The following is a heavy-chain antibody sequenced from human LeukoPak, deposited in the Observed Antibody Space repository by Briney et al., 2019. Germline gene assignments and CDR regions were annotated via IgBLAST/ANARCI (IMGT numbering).Heavy chain of an antibody. J-gene: IGHJ4*02. Sequence: SETLSLTCAVYGGSFSGYYWSWIRQPPGKGLEWIGEINHSGSTNYNPSLKSRVTISVDTSKNQFSLKLSSVTAADTAVYYCARAGYCSSTSCYTYDYWGQGTLVTVSS. CDR2: INHSGST. CDR1: GGSFSGYY. V-gene: IGHV4-34*01. CDR3: ARAGYCSSTSCYTYDY. D-gene: IGHD2-2*02.